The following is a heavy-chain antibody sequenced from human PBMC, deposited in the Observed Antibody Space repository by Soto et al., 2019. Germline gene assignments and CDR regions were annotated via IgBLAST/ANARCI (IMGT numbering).Heavy chain of an antibody. Sequence: SGPTLVNPAQTLTLTCTFSGFSLSTSGMRVSWIRQPPEKALEWLARIDWDDDKFYSTSLKTRLTISKDTSKNQVVLTMTNMDPVDTATYYCARTSLGKLERNAFDIWGQGTMVTVPS. CDR3: ARTSLGKLERNAFDI. V-gene: IGHV2-70*04. J-gene: IGHJ3*02. CDR1: GFSLSTSGMR. CDR2: IDWDDDK. D-gene: IGHD1-1*01.